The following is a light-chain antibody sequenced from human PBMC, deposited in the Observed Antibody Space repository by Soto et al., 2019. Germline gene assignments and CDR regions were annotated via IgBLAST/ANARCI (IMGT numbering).Light chain of an antibody. Sequence: DIHLTQSPSFLSASVGDRVTITCRASQGISSFLAWFQQKPGKVPKRLIYGASSLQSGVPSRFRGTGSGTEFTLTISSLQPEDFETYYCLQHNSYPPTFGQGTRLEIK. CDR2: GAS. CDR1: QGISSF. J-gene: IGKJ5*01. CDR3: LQHNSYPPT. V-gene: IGKV1-9*01.